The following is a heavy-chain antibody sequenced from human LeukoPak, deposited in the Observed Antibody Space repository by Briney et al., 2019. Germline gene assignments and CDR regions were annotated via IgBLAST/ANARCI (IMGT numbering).Heavy chain of an antibody. CDR1: GFTFSNYG. Sequence: GGSLRLSCAVSGFTFSNYGMNWVRQAPGKGLEWVSAISGSGDNTYYADSVKGRFTISRDNSKNTLYLQMNSLRAEDTALYHCARNNGMDVWGQGTTVIVSS. CDR2: ISGSGDNT. V-gene: IGHV3-23*01. CDR3: ARNNGMDV. J-gene: IGHJ6*02.